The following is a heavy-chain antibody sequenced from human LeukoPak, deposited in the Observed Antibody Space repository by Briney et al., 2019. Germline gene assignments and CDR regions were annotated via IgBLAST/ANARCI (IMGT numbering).Heavy chain of an antibody. J-gene: IGHJ4*02. CDR1: GYXFTGYY. V-gene: IGHV1-2*02. D-gene: IGHD4-23*01. CDR3: ARDPGDYGGNRFDY. Sequence: GASVKVSCKASGYXFTGYYLHWVRQAPGQGLEWMGWINPNSGGTNYAQKFQGRVTMTRDTSISTAYMELSRLRSDDTAVYYCARDPGDYGGNRFDYWGQGTLVTISS. CDR2: INPNSGGT.